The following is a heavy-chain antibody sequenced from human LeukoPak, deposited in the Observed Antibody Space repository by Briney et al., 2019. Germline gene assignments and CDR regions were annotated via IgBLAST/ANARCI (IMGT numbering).Heavy chain of an antibody. D-gene: IGHD2-2*01. J-gene: IGHJ4*02. CDR1: GSTFSSYS. CDR2: ISSSSSYI. CDR3: ARGPYQLLPFDY. V-gene: IGHV3-21*01. Sequence: GGSLRLSCAASGSTFSSYSMNWVRQAPGKGLEWVSSISSSSSYIYYADSVKGRFTISRDNAKNSLYLQMNSLRAEDTAVYYCARGPYQLLPFDYWGQGPLVTVSS.